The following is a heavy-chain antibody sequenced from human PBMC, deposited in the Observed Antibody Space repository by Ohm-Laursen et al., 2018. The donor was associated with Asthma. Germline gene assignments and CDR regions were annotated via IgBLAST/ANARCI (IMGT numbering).Heavy chain of an antibody. D-gene: IGHD3-9*01. V-gene: IGHV4-31*03. CDR3: VREDFDWPPGYCDY. CDR2: IFQTGSS. CDR1: GGSITSGPFY. J-gene: IGHJ4*02. Sequence: TLSLACTVSGGSITSGPFYWGWIRQHPGKGLEWIGYIFQTGSSYYNPSLKSRVSISVDTSKNQFSLRVSSVTAADTAVYYCVREDFDWPPGYCDYWGQGTLVTVSS.